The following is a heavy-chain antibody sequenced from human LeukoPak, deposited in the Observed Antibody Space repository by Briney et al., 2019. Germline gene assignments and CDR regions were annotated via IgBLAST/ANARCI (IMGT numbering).Heavy chain of an antibody. CDR2: IYTSGST. J-gene: IGHJ4*02. CDR3: ARSRGRKVTPFDY. CDR1: GGSISTYY. D-gene: IGHD3-10*01. Sequence: SETLSLTCTVSGGSISTYYWSWLRQPPGKGLEWIGYIYTSGSTDYNPSLKSRVTISLDTSNNPFSLNLNSVTAADTAVYYCARSRGRKVTPFDYWGQGILVTVSS. V-gene: IGHV4-4*09.